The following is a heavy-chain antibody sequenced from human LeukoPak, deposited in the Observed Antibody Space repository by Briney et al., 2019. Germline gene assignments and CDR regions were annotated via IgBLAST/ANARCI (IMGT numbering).Heavy chain of an antibody. J-gene: IGHJ4*02. D-gene: IGHD5-24*01. V-gene: IGHV4-59*01. CDR1: GGSISSYY. CDR3: ARGADGYNSFPYLKYYFDY. Sequence: SETLSLTCTVSGGSISSYYWSWIRQPPGKGLEWIGYIYYSGSTNYNPSLKSRVTISLDTSKNQFSLKLSSVTAADTAVYYCARGADGYNSFPYLKYYFDYWGQGTLVTVSS. CDR2: IYYSGST.